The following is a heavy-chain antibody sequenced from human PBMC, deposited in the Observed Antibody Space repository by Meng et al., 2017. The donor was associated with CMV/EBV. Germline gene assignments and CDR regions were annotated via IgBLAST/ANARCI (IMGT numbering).Heavy chain of an antibody. V-gene: IGHV3-23*01. CDR3: AKDPPYYDFWSGPTP. D-gene: IGHD3-3*01. J-gene: IGHJ4*02. CDR1: GFTFSSYA. CDR2: ISGSGGST. Sequence: GESLKLSCAASGFTFSSYAMSWVRQAPGKGLEWVSAISGSGGSTYYADSVKGRFTISRDNSKNTLYLQMNSLRAEDTAVYYCAKDPPYYDFWSGPTPWGQGTLVTVSS.